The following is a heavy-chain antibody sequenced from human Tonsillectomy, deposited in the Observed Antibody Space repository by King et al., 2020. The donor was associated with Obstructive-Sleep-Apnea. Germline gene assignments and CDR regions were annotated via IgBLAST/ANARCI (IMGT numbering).Heavy chain of an antibody. Sequence: VQLVESGAEVKKPGESLKISCKGSGYSFTTYWIGWVRQTPGKRLEWMAVIYPGDSDTRYSPSFQGQVTISADKALSTAYLQWSSLKASDTAVYYCPRPCYRASCASGQWLEADSLGQGTLVTVSS. V-gene: IGHV5-51*01. CDR3: PRPCYRASCASGQWLEADS. D-gene: IGHD6-19*01. CDR1: GYSFTTYW. CDR2: IYPGDSDT. J-gene: IGHJ4*02.